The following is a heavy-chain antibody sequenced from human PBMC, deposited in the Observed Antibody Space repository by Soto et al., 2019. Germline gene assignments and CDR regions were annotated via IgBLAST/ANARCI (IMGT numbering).Heavy chain of an antibody. CDR2: MNPNSGNT. J-gene: IGHJ3*02. CDR3: ARGRGYGDWPDAFDI. CDR1: GYTFTSYD. Sequence: ASVKVSCKASGYTFTSYDINWLRQATGQGLEWMGWMNPNSGNTGYAQKFQGRVTMTRNTSISTAYMELSSLRSEDTAVYYCARGRGYGDWPDAFDIWGQGTMVTVSS. V-gene: IGHV1-8*01. D-gene: IGHD4-17*01.